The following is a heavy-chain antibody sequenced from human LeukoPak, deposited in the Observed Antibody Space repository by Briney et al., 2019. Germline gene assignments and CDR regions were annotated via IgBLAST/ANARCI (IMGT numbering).Heavy chain of an antibody. Sequence: GGSLRLSCAASGFTFSSYRMNWVRQAPGKGLEWVSSISSSSSYIYYADSVKGRFTISRDNAKNSLYLQMNSLRAEDTAVYYCARDVAVAGTGSGYWGQGTLVTVSS. D-gene: IGHD6-19*01. J-gene: IGHJ4*02. CDR3: ARDVAVAGTGSGY. CDR1: GFTFSSYR. V-gene: IGHV3-21*01. CDR2: ISSSSSYI.